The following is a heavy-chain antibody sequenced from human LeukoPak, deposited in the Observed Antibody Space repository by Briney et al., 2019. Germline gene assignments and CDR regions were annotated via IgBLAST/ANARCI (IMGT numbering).Heavy chain of an antibody. CDR1: GYTFTGYY. V-gene: IGHV1-2*02. Sequence: ASVKVSCKASGYTFTGYYMHRVRQAPGQGLEWMGWINPNSGGTNYAQKFQGRVTMTRDTSISTAYMELSRLRSDDTAVYYCARDLVAVAGTPLWYFDYWGQGTLVTVSS. CDR3: ARDLVAVAGTPLWYFDY. J-gene: IGHJ4*02. CDR2: INPNSGGT. D-gene: IGHD6-19*01.